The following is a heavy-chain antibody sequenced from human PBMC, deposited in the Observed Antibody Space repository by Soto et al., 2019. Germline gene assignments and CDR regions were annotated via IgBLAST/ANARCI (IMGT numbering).Heavy chain of an antibody. CDR2: ISGSGGST. J-gene: IGHJ6*02. D-gene: IGHD3-10*01. CDR3: AKDLLIWFGADYGMDV. CDR1: VFTFSSYA. Sequence: VGSLRLSCAASVFTFSSYAMSWVRHSPGKGLEWVSAISGSGGSTYYADSVKGRFTISRDNSKNTLYLQMNSLRAEDTAVYYCAKDLLIWFGADYGMDVWGQGTTVTVSS. V-gene: IGHV3-23*01.